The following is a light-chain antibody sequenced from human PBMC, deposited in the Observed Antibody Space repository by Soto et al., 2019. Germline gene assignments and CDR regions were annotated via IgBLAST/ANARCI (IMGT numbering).Light chain of an antibody. V-gene: IGKV3-15*01. CDR2: GAS. J-gene: IGKJ1*01. CDR3: QQYNNWPPWT. Sequence: EIVMTQSPATLSVSPGERATLSRRASQSVSSDLAWYQQKPGQAPRLLIYGASTRATGIAARFIGSGSGTQFTLTITSLQSEDFAVYYCQQYNNWPPWTFGQGTKVEIK. CDR1: QSVSSD.